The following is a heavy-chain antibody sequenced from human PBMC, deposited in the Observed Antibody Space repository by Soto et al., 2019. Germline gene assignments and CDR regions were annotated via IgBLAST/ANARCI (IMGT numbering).Heavy chain of an antibody. CDR1: GFTFSSFA. CDR2: ISYDGSNQ. J-gene: IGHJ4*02. Sequence: PGGSLRLSCKGSGFTFSSFAIQWVRQAPDKGLEWVALISYDGSNQYYADSVKGRFTISRDNSKNTLFLQMNSLRADDTAVYYCAKDQASGQGSFDSWGQGTLVTVSS. V-gene: IGHV3-30*18. CDR3: AKDQASGQGSFDS.